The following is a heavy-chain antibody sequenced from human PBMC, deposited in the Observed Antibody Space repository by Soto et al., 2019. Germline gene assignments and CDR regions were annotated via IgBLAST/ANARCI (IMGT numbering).Heavy chain of an antibody. D-gene: IGHD3-16*02. CDR1: GASINSAAYY. V-gene: IGHV4-31*03. Sequence: QVQLQESGPGLVTPSQTLSLTCTVSGASINSAAYYWSWIRQRPGEGLEWIGFISYSGNTFHNPSLKSRLLLSVDTSKNQFSLELSFVTAADTAVYYCARGPTPSWSSYRFSYFDSWGPGSLVTVS. CDR3: ARGPTPSWSSYRFSYFDS. J-gene: IGHJ4*01. CDR2: ISYSGNT.